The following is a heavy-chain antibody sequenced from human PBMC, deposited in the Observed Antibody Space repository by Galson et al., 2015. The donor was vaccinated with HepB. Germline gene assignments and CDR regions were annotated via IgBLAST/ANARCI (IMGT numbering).Heavy chain of an antibody. CDR3: ARETTGYDFWSGTRYYYYYYGMDV. Sequence: SLRLSCAASGFTFSSYSMNWVRQAPGKGLEWVSSISSSSYIYYADSVKGRFTISRDNAKNSLYLQMNSLRAEDTAVYYCARETTGYDFWSGTRYYYYYYGMDVWGQGTTVTVSS. V-gene: IGHV3-21*01. CDR1: GFTFSSYS. CDR2: ISSSSYI. J-gene: IGHJ6*02. D-gene: IGHD3-3*01.